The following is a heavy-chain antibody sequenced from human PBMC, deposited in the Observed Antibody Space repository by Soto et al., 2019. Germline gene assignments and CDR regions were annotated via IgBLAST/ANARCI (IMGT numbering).Heavy chain of an antibody. J-gene: IGHJ5*02. CDR2: ISDSGGST. D-gene: IGHD1-1*01. CDR1: GFTFSSYA. Sequence: GGSLRLSCAASGFTFSSYAMNWVRQAPGKGLDWVSTISDSGGSTYFADSVKGRFSISRDNSKNTLYLQMNSLRAEDTAVYYCAKSGTVLNWFDPWGQGTQGTVST. CDR3: AKSGTVLNWFDP. V-gene: IGHV3-23*01.